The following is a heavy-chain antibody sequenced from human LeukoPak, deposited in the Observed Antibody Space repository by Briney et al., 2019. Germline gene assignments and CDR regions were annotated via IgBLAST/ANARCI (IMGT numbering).Heavy chain of an antibody. CDR1: GGSMSSYY. D-gene: IGHD6-13*01. CDR3: ARQIIAAGKNYYGMDV. V-gene: IGHV4-4*07. Sequence: SETLSLTCTVSGGSMSSYYWTWIRQPAGKGLEWIGRTYTSGSTNYNPSLKSRVTMSVDTSNNQFSLNLSSVTAADTAVYYCARQIIAAGKNYYGMDVWGQGTTVTVSS. CDR2: TYTSGST. J-gene: IGHJ6*02.